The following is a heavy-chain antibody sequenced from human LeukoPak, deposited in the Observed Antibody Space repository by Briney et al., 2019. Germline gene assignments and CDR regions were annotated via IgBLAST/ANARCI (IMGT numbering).Heavy chain of an antibody. J-gene: IGHJ4*02. CDR3: ARHSGYPESFDY. Sequence: GGSLRLSCAASGFTFSSYGMHWVRQAPGKGLEWVAVIWYDGSNKYYADSVKGRFTISRDNSKNTLYLQMNSLRAEDTAVYYCARHSGYPESFDYWGQGTLVTVSS. CDR2: IWYDGSNK. CDR1: GFTFSSYG. V-gene: IGHV3-33*01. D-gene: IGHD3-22*01.